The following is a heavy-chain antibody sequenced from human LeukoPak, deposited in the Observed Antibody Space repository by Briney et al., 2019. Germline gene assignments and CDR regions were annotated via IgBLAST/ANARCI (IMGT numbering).Heavy chain of an antibody. CDR3: AKDGGVTGHYSRGYLDY. CDR2: ISGGGGTT. CDR1: GFPFSSHA. V-gene: IGHV3-23*01. D-gene: IGHD3-9*01. J-gene: IGHJ4*02. Sequence: GGSLRLSCAASGFPFSSHAMSWVRQAPGKGLKWVSGISGGGGTTYYADSVKGWFTISRDNSRNTLYLQMSTLRDEDTAVYYCAKDGGVTGHYSRGYLDYWGQGTLVTVSS.